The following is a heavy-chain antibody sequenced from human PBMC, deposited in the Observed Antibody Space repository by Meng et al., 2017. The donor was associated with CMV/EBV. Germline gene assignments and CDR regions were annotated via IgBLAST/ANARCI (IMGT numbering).Heavy chain of an antibody. J-gene: IGHJ5*02. CDR1: GGSISSGGYY. V-gene: IGHV4-31*03. Sequence: SETLSLTCTVSGGSISSGGYYWSWIRQHPGMGLEWIGYIYYSGSTYYNPSLKSRVTISVDTSKNQFSLKLSSVTAADTAVYYCAREGGINSSSVPYNWFVPGGQGTLVTVSS. D-gene: IGHD6-6*01. CDR2: IYYSGST. CDR3: AREGGINSSSVPYNWFVP.